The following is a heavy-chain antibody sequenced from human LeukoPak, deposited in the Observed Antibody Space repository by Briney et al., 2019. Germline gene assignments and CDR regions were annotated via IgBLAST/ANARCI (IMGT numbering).Heavy chain of an antibody. CDR3: AKDVLRNYMDV. CDR2: ISTSGGTV. V-gene: IGHV3-11*04. J-gene: IGHJ6*03. D-gene: IGHD4-17*01. Sequence: AGGSLRLSCAAAGFTFSDYYMSWIRQAPGKGLEWVSYISTSGGTVYYADSVKGRFTISSDNAKSSLYLQMNSLRAEDTAVYYCAKDVLRNYMDVWGKGTTVTVSS. CDR1: GFTFSDYY.